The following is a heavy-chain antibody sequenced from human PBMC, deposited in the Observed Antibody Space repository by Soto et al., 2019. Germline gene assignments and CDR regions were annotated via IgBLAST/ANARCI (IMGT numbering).Heavy chain of an antibody. J-gene: IGHJ4*02. Sequence: QVQLVESGGGVVQPGRSLRLSCAASVFSFSTYVMHWVRQAPGKGLEWVAIILNDGSDKYYADSVKGRFTISRDNSKNTLYLRMNSLKYADTAMYYYAREGVVGATRGYYIDNWCQGTLVTVSS. V-gene: IGHV3-30-3*01. CDR2: ILNDGSDK. CDR1: VFSFSTYV. CDR3: AREGVVGATRGYYIDN. D-gene: IGHD2-15*01.